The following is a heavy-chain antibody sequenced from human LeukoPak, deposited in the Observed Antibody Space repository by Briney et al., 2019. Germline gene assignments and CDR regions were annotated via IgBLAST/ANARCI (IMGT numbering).Heavy chain of an antibody. CDR1: GGSISSYY. J-gene: IGHJ4*02. CDR2: IHTSGST. CDR3: ARGGGRIAARAYDY. Sequence: SETLSLTCTVSGGSISSYYWSWIRQPAGKGLEWIGRIHTSGSTNYNPSLKSRVTMSVDTSKNQFSLKLSSVTAADTAVYYCARGGGRIAARAYDYWGQGTLVTVSS. D-gene: IGHD6-6*01. V-gene: IGHV4-4*07.